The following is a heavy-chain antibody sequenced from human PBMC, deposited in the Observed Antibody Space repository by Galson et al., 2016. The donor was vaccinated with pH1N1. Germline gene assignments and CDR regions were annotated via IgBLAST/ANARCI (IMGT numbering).Heavy chain of an antibody. D-gene: IGHD7-27*01. J-gene: IGHJ4*02. CDR2: INRDGGSA. Sequence: SLRLSCAASGFTFSRYWMHWVRQAPGKGLVWVSRINRDGGSAIYADSVKGRLTISRDNAKNTLYLQMNSLRAEDTAVYYCATGEGYYFDHWDQGTLVTASS. CDR3: ATGEGYYFDH. CDR1: GFTFSRYW. V-gene: IGHV3-74*01.